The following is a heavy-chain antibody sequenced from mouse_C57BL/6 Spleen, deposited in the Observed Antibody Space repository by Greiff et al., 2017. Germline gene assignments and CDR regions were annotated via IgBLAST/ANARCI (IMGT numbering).Heavy chain of an antibody. CDR2: IHPSDSDT. CDR3: ANSCHYYGSSFYAMDY. J-gene: IGHJ4*01. CDR1: GYTFTSYW. Sequence: QVQLQQPGAELVKPGASVKVSCKASGYTFTSYWMHWVKQRPGQGLEWIGRIHPSDSDTNYNQKFKGKATLTVDKSSSTAYMQLSSLTSEDSAVYYCANSCHYYGSSFYAMDYWGQGNSVTVSA. D-gene: IGHD1-1*01. V-gene: IGHV1-74*01.